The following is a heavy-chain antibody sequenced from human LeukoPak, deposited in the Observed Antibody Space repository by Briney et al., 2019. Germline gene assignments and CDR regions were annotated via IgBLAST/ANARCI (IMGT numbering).Heavy chain of an antibody. V-gene: IGHV4-61*02. Sequence: SETLSLTCTVSGGSISSGSYYWSWIRQPAGKGLEWIGRIYTSGSTNYNPSLKSRVTISVDTSKNQFSLKLSSVTAADTAVYYCARDSDYWGQGTPVTVSS. CDR1: GGSISSGSYY. J-gene: IGHJ4*02. CDR2: IYTSGST. CDR3: ARDSDY.